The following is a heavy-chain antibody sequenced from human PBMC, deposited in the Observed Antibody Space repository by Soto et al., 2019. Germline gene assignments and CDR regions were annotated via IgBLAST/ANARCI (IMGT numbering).Heavy chain of an antibody. V-gene: IGHV2-70*11. D-gene: IGHD1-1*01. Sequence: SGPTLVNPTQTLTLTCTFSGFSLSTSGMCVSWIRQPPGKALEWLARIDWDDDKYYSTSLKTRLTISKDTSKNQVVLTMTNMDPVDTATYYCARSTRDGWNAEYFQHWGQGTLVTVSS. CDR3: ARSTRDGWNAEYFQH. J-gene: IGHJ1*01. CDR2: IDWDDDK. CDR1: GFSLSTSGMC.